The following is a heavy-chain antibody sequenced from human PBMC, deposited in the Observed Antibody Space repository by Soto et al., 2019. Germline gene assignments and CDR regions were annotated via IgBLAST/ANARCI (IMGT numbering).Heavy chain of an antibody. V-gene: IGHV4-34*01. CDR2: INHSGST. D-gene: IGHD2-21*02. Sequence: PSETLSLTCAVYDGSFSDFYWTWIRQRPGKGLEWIGEINHSGSTNYNPSLESRVAISVDTSKNQFSLNLTSVTAADTAVYYCARGWFVVVTAPVLDYWGQGTLVTV. CDR3: ARGWFVVVTAPVLDY. CDR1: DGSFSDFY. J-gene: IGHJ4*02.